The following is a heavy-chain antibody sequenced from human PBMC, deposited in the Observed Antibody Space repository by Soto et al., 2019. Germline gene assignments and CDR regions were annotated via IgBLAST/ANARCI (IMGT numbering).Heavy chain of an antibody. V-gene: IGHV1-18*04. CDR1: GYTFSTST. Sequence: LVQSGAEAKKPGTSVKVSCKASGYTFSTSTISWVRQAPGQGLEWMGWIKAYSGSTNYAPKLQGRVTMTTDTSTSTAYLELRSLPSDDTAMYYCAIADYGDDDYWGQGTLVTVSS. CDR2: IKAYSGST. CDR3: AIADYGDDDY. J-gene: IGHJ4*02. D-gene: IGHD4-17*01.